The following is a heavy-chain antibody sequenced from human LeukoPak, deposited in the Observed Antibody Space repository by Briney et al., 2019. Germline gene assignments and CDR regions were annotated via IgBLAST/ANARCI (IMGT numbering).Heavy chain of an antibody. CDR3: AKGFYDSSGYYQNPNFDY. Sequence: GGSLRLSWAASGFTFISYAMSWVRQAPGEGLEWVSAISRSGGSTYYADSVKGRFTISRDNSKNTLYLQMNSLRAEDTAVYYCAKGFYDSSGYYQNPNFDYWGQGTLVTVSS. CDR1: GFTFISYA. V-gene: IGHV3-23*01. J-gene: IGHJ4*02. D-gene: IGHD3-22*01. CDR2: ISRSGGST.